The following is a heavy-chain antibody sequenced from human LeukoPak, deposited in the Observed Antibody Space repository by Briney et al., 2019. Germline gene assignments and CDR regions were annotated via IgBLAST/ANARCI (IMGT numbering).Heavy chain of an antibody. CDR2: IKQDGSEK. CDR3: ARDLDYGDYVW. Sequence: GRSLRLSCAASGFTFSSYAMHWVRQAPGKGLEWVANIKQDGSEKYYVDSVKGRFTISRDNAKNSLYLQMNSLRAEDTAVYYCARDLDYGDYVWWGQGTLVTVSS. CDR1: GFTFSSYA. V-gene: IGHV3-7*03. D-gene: IGHD4-17*01. J-gene: IGHJ4*02.